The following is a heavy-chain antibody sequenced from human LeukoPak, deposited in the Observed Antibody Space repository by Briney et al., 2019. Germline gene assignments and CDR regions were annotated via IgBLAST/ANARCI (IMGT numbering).Heavy chain of an antibody. CDR3: ARGPYYYDSSGYSGDDY. CDR2: ISAYNGNT. Sequence: ASVKVSCKASGYTFTSYGISWVRQAPGQGLEWMGWISAYNGNTNYAQKLQGRVTMTTDTSTSTAYMELRSLRSDDTAVYYCARGPYYYDSSGYSGDDYWGQGTLVTVSS. D-gene: IGHD3-22*01. CDR1: GYTFTSYG. V-gene: IGHV1-18*01. J-gene: IGHJ4*02.